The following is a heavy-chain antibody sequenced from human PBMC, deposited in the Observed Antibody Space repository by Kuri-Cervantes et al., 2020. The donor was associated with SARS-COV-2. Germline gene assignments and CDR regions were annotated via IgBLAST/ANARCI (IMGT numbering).Heavy chain of an antibody. CDR3: ARQRGGFLEWLLYYDY. J-gene: IGHJ4*02. CDR2: IYHSGST. D-gene: IGHD3-3*01. CDR1: GGSISSSNW. V-gene: IGHV4-4*02. Sequence: GSLRLSCAVSGGSISSSNWWRWVRQPPGKGLEWIGEIYHSGSTNYNPSLKSRVTISVDKSKNQFSLKLSSVTAADTAVYYCARQRGGFLEWLLYYDYWGQGTLVTVSS.